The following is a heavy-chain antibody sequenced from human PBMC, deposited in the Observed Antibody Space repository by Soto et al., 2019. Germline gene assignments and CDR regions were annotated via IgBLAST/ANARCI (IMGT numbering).Heavy chain of an antibody. J-gene: IGHJ4*02. Sequence: SXTLCLTCTVSGGTISSYYWSWIRQPPVKGLEWIGYIYYSGSTNYNPSLKSRVTISVDTSKNQFSLKLSSVTAADTAVYYCARAGYSGYDYFDYWGQGTLVTVSS. D-gene: IGHD5-12*01. CDR1: GGTISSYY. V-gene: IGHV4-59*01. CDR2: IYYSGST. CDR3: ARAGYSGYDYFDY.